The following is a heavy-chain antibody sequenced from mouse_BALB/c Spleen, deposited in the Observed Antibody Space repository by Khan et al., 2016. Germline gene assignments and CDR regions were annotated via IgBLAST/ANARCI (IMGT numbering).Heavy chain of an antibody. V-gene: IGHV5-6-5*01. CDR2: ISSGGNN. D-gene: IGHD1-1*01. CDR1: GFTFSSYA. J-gene: IGHJ2*01. CDR3: TRGVTTVVDYFDY. Sequence: EVELVESGGGLVKPGGSLKLSCAASGFTFSSYAMSWVRKTPEKRLEWVASISSGGNNFYTASLKGRFTISRDNARNILYLQMSSLRSEDTAMYSSTRGVTTVVDYFDYWGQGTTLTVSS.